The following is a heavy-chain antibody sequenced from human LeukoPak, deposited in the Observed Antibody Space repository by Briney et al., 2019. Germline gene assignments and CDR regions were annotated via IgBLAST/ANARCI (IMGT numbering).Heavy chain of an antibody. D-gene: IGHD3-22*01. Sequence: GRSLRLSCAASGFTFSSYAMSWVRQAPGKGLEWVSAISGSGGSTYYADSVKGRFTISRDNSKNTLYLQMNSLRAEDTAVYYCAKDDDSSGYYYRTFDYWGQGTLVTVSS. V-gene: IGHV3-23*01. CDR3: AKDDDSSGYYYRTFDY. J-gene: IGHJ4*02. CDR1: GFTFSSYA. CDR2: ISGSGGST.